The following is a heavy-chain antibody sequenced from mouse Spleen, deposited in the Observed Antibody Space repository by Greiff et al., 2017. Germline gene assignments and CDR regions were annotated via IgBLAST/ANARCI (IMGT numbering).Heavy chain of an antibody. J-gene: IGHJ3*01. CDR3: ARFPYYGSREPSFAY. V-gene: IGHV1-69*01. CDR1: GYTFTSYW. Sequence: QVQLQQPGAELVMPGASVKLSCKASGYTFTSYWMHWVKQRPGQGLEWIGEIDPSDSYTNYNQKFKGKATLTVDKSSSTAYMQLSSLISEDSAVYYCARFPYYGSREPSFAYWGQGTLVTVSA. CDR2: IDPSDSYT. D-gene: IGHD1-1*01.